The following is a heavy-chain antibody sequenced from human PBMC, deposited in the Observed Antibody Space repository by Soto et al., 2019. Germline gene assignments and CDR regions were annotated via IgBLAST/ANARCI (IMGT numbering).Heavy chain of an antibody. J-gene: IGHJ6*02. D-gene: IGHD1-1*01. V-gene: IGHV4-59*08. CDR1: SGPSSSHN. Sequence: QVQLQQSGPGLVKPSETLSLTCSVSSGPSSSHNWGWIRQPPGRGLEWIGYVYSTGGTSYNPSLKXXVXLSADTSTNHISLTLTSVTAADTAVYYCVRQGIGNRHGLVDVWGQGTTVRVSS. CDR2: VYSTGGT. CDR3: VRQGIGNRHGLVDV.